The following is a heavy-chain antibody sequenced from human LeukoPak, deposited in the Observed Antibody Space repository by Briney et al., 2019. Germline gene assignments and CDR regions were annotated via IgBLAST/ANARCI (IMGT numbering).Heavy chain of an antibody. V-gene: IGHV3-23*01. J-gene: IGHJ6*03. CDR3: ARDSIYYYYYMDV. CDR1: GFTFSTFA. D-gene: IGHD2/OR15-2a*01. CDR2: IFPSGGEI. Sequence: PGGSLRLSCAASGFTFSTFAMIWVRQPPGKGLEWVSSIFPSGGEIHYADSVRGRFTISRDNSKSTLSLQMNSLRAEDTAVYYCARDSIYYYYYMDVWGKGTTVTVSS.